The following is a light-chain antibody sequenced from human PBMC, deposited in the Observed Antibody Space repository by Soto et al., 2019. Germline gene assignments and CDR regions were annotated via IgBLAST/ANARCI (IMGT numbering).Light chain of an antibody. V-gene: IGLV2-14*01. CDR3: SSYISSSTYV. CDR1: SSDVGGYNY. CDR2: DVS. J-gene: IGLJ1*01. Sequence: QSALTQPASVSGSPGQSIAISCTGTSSDVGGYNYVSWYQQHPGKAPKLMVYDVSNRPSGVSNRFSGSKSGNTASLTISGPQAEDEADYYCSSYISSSTYVFGTGTKVTVL.